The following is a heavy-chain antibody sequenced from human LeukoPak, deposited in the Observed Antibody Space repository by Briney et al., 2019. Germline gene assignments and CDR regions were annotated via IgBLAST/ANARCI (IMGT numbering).Heavy chain of an antibody. D-gene: IGHD6-19*01. CDR2: IYYSGST. V-gene: IGHV4-59*08. J-gene: IGHJ3*02. Sequence: PSETLSLTCTVSGGSISSYYWSWIRQPPGKGLEWIGYIYYSGSTNYNPSLKSRVTISVDTSKNQFSLKLSSVTAADTAVYYWARLFPVAAPDAFDIWGQGTMVTVSS. CDR1: GGSISSYY. CDR3: ARLFPVAAPDAFDI.